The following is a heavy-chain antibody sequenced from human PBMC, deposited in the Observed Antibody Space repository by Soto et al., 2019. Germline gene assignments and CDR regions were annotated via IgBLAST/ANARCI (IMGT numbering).Heavy chain of an antibody. CDR2: ISYDGSNK. V-gene: IGHV3-30*03. CDR3: VAGQYYFDY. J-gene: IGHJ4*02. CDR1: GFPFSSYG. Sequence: QVQLVESGGGVVQPGRSLRLSCAASGFPFSSYGMHWVREAPGKGLEWVAVISYDGSNKYYADSVKGRFTISRDNSASTLYLQMNSLRPEDTALYYCVAGQYYFDYRGQGTLVTVSP.